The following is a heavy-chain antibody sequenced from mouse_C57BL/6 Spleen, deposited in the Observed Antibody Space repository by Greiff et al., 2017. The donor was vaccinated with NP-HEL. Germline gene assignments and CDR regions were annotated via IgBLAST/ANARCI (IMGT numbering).Heavy chain of an antibody. J-gene: IGHJ4*01. Sequence: QVQLKQPGAELVKPGASVKLSCKASGYTFTSYWMHWVKQRPGQGLEWIGMIHPNSGSTNYNEKFKSKATLTVDKSSSTAYMQLSSLTSEDSAVYYCAREGYDGDYYAMDYWGQGTSVTVSS. CDR1: GYTFTSYW. CDR3: AREGYDGDYYAMDY. V-gene: IGHV1-64*01. CDR2: IHPNSGST. D-gene: IGHD2-2*01.